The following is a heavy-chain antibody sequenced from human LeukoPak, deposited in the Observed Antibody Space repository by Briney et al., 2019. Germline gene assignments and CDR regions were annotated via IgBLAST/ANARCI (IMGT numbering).Heavy chain of an antibody. CDR3: ATNQAYGSGSYDY. D-gene: IGHD3-10*01. Sequence: KASETLSLTCTVSGGSISSYYWSWIRQPPGKGLEWIGYIYYSGSTNYNPSLKSRVTISVDTSKNQFSLKLSSVTAADTAVYYCATNQAYGSGSYDYWGQGTLVTVSS. V-gene: IGHV4-59*01. J-gene: IGHJ4*02. CDR2: IYYSGST. CDR1: GGSISSYY.